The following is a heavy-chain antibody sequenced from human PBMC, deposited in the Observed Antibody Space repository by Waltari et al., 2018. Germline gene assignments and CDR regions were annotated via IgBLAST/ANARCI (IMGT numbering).Heavy chain of an antibody. CDR3: ARSPGDSNPPYYYYYYMDV. V-gene: IGHV3-21*01. D-gene: IGHD4-4*01. Sequence: EVQLVESGGGLVKPGGSLRLSCAASGFTFSSYSMNWVRQAPGKGLEWVSSISSSSSYIYYADSVKGRFTISRDNAKNSLYLQMNSLRAEDTAVYYCARSPGDSNPPYYYYYYMDVWGKGTTVTVSS. CDR2: ISSSSSYI. J-gene: IGHJ6*03. CDR1: GFTFSSYS.